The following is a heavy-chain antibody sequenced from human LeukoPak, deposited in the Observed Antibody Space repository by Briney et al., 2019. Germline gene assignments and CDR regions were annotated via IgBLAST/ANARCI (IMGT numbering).Heavy chain of an antibody. D-gene: IGHD5-18*01. CDR2: INQDGSGK. CDR3: ASPATNSAMVDY. Sequence: GGSLRLSCAASGFTFRTNWMSWVRQTPDKGLEWVANINQDGSGKNYVDSVKGRFTISRDTATSSMYLQMNSLRAEDTAVYNCASPATNSAMVDYWGQGTLVTVSS. J-gene: IGHJ4*02. V-gene: IGHV3-7*01. CDR1: GFTFRTNW.